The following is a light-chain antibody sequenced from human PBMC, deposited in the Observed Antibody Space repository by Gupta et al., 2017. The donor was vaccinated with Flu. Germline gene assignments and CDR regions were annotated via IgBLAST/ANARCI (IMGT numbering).Light chain of an antibody. V-gene: IGKV3-20*01. CDR2: GAS. CDR3: QQYARSPWT. Sequence: EIVLTQSPGTLSWSPGERATLSCRASQSVGSRSLAWYQQKPGQAPRLLIYGASTRATDIPDRFSGTGSGTDFTLTISRLEPEDFAVYYCQQYARSPWTPGQGTKVEI. J-gene: IGKJ1*01. CDR1: QSVGSRS.